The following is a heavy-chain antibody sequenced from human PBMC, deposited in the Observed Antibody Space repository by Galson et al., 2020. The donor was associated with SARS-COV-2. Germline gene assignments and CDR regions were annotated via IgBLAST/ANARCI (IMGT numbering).Heavy chain of an antibody. Sequence: ASVKVSCKASGYTFTSYYMHWVRQAPGQGLEWMGIINPSGGSTSYAQKFQGRVTMTRDTSTSTVYMELSSLRSEDTAVYYCASQRAQDIVLMVYAPGDFYGMDVWGQGTTVTVSS. CDR2: INPSGGST. CDR3: ASQRAQDIVLMVYAPGDFYGMDV. V-gene: IGHV1-46*03. D-gene: IGHD2-8*01. J-gene: IGHJ6*02. CDR1: GYTFTSYY.